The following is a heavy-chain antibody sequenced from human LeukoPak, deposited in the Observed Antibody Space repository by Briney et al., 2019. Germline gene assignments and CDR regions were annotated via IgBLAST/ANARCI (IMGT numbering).Heavy chain of an antibody. CDR3: ARDYGSGSYYRRLFAFDI. CDR1: GAPISSGDYY. J-gene: IGHJ3*02. CDR2: IYYSGST. V-gene: IGHV4-30-4*08. Sequence: SETLSLTCIVSGAPISSGDYYWSWIRQPPGKGLEWIGYIYYSGSTYYNPSLKSRVTISVDTSKNQFSLKLSSVTAADTAVYYCARDYGSGSYYRRLFAFDIWGQGTMVTVSS. D-gene: IGHD3-10*01.